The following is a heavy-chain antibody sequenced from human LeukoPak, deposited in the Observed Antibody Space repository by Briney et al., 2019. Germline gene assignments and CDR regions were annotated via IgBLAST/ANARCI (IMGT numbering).Heavy chain of an antibody. Sequence: ASVKVSCKASGYTFTGYYMHWVRQAPGQGLEWMGWINPNSGGTNYAQKFQGRVTMTRDTSISTAYMELSRLRSDDTAVYYCARDWTVGNAFDIWGQGTMVTVSS. V-gene: IGHV1-2*02. CDR2: INPNSGGT. J-gene: IGHJ3*02. D-gene: IGHD4-23*01. CDR1: GYTFTGYY. CDR3: ARDWTVGNAFDI.